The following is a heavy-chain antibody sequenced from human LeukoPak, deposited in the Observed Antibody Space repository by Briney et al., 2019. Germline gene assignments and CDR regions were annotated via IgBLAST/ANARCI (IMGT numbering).Heavy chain of an antibody. CDR2: VYYSGGGNN. D-gene: IGHD3-22*01. CDR1: GGSLSTTSW. J-gene: IGHJ4*02. CDR3: ARVRYSDSSVLTRKRSYYFDY. Sequence: SETLSLTCTVSGGSLSTTSWWVWLRQPPGKGLEWIGEVYYSGGGNNNYNPSLKSRVTMSVDTSKNQFSLKLSSVTAADTAVYYCARVRYSDSSVLTRKRSYYFDYWGQGTLVTVSS. V-gene: IGHV4-4*02.